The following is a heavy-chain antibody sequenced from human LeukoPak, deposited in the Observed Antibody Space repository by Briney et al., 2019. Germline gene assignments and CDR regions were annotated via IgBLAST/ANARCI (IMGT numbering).Heavy chain of an antibody. CDR2: IRSKANSYAT. Sequence: GGSLKLSCAASGFTFSGSAMHWVRQASGKGLEWVGRIRSKANSYATAYAASVKGRFTISRDDSKNTAYLQMNSLRAEDTAVYYCARETPRRGETRDGYRWGQGTLVTVSS. J-gene: IGHJ4*02. CDR3: ARETPRRGETRDGYR. V-gene: IGHV3-73*01. CDR1: GFTFSGSA. D-gene: IGHD5-24*01.